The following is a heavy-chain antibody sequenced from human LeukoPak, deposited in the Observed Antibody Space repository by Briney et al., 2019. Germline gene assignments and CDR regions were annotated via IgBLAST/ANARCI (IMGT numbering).Heavy chain of an antibody. Sequence: HGASVKVSCKASGYTFTSYGISWVRQAPGQGLEWMGWISAYNGNTNYAQKLQGRVTMTTDTSTSTAYMELRSLRSDDTAVYYCARDRALYSGSYQESGYWGQGTLVTVSS. V-gene: IGHV1-18*01. CDR1: GYTFTSYG. CDR3: ARDRALYSGSYQESGY. CDR2: ISAYNGNT. D-gene: IGHD1-26*01. J-gene: IGHJ4*02.